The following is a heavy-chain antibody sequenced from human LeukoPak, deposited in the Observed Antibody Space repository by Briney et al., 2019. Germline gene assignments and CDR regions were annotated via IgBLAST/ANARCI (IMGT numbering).Heavy chain of an antibody. CDR1: GGSISSGSYY. CDR3: ARVNTMIVRRSWFDP. J-gene: IGHJ5*02. V-gene: IGHV4-61*02. Sequence: PSETLSLTCTVSGGSISSGSYYWSWIRQPAGKGLEWIGRIYTSGSTNYNPSLKSRVTISVDTSKNQFSLKLSSVTAADTAVYYCARVNTMIVRRSWFDPWGQGTLVTVSS. D-gene: IGHD3-22*01. CDR2: IYTSGST.